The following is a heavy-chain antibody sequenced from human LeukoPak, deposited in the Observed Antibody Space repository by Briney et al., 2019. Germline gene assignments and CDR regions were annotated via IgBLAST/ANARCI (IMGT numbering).Heavy chain of an antibody. V-gene: IGHV3-30-3*01. J-gene: IGHJ3*02. CDR1: GFTFSSYA. CDR2: ISYDGSNK. Sequence: PGGSLRLSCAASGFTFSSYAMHWVRQAPGKGLEWVAVISYDGSNKYYADSVKGRFTISRDNSKNTLCLQMNSLRAEDTAVYYCARVPITMIDPRGAFDIWGQGTMVTVSS. CDR3: ARVPITMIDPRGAFDI. D-gene: IGHD3-22*01.